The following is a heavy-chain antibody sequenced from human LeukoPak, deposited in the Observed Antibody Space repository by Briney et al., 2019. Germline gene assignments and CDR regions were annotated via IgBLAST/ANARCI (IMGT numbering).Heavy chain of an antibody. CDR2: IRDNGTNQ. V-gene: IGHV3-30*02. CDR3: AKSHHVTAIDY. J-gene: IGHJ4*02. D-gene: IGHD2-21*02. CDR1: GLTFSNYG. Sequence: PGGSLRLSCAASGLTFSNYGMHWVRQAPGKGLEWVAFIRDNGTNQYYADSVKGRFTISRDNSKNTLYLQMNSLRADDTAVYYCAKSHHVTAIDYWGQGTLVTVSS.